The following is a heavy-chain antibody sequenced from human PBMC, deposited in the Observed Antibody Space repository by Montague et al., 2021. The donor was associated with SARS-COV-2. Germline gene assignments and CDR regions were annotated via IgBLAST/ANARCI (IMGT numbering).Heavy chain of an antibody. J-gene: IGHJ4*01. CDR2: FYYSGST. Sequence: SETLSLTCTVSGGSISSYYWSWIRQPPGKGLEWIGYFYYSGSTNYNPSFKSRLSISGDTSKNHFSLRLNSVTAADTAVYYYARAQNICFIANCVNYFDLWGLGALVSVSS. V-gene: IGHV4-59*01. D-gene: IGHD1-1*01. CDR3: ARAQNICFIANCVNYFDL. CDR1: GGSISSYY.